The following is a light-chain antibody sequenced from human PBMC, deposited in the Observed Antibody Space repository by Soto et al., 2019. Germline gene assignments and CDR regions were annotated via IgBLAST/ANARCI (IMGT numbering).Light chain of an antibody. CDR1: QSVTSNY. J-gene: IGKJ2*01. V-gene: IGKV3-20*01. CDR3: QQYGTSPLMYT. CDR2: GAS. Sequence: EVVLTQSPGTLSLSPGERATLSCRASQSVTSNYLAWYQQRPGQAPRLLIYGASIRATGVPDRFSGSGSGTDFTLTITRLEPEDFAVYYCQQYGTSPLMYTFGQGTTLDIK.